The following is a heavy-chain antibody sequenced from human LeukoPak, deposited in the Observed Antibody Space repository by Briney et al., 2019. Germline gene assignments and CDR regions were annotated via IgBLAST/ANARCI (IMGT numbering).Heavy chain of an antibody. CDR1: GGSISSGDYY. CDR2: IYYSGST. J-gene: IGHJ6*02. D-gene: IGHD3-10*01. V-gene: IGHV4-30-4*01. Sequence: SETLSLTCTVSGGSISSGDYYWSWIRQPPGKGLEWIGYIYYSGSTYYNPSLKSRVTISVDTSKNQFSLKLSSVTAADTAVYYCARTIAGLWSRGLLYYYGMDVWGQGTTVTVSS. CDR3: ARTIAGLWSRGLLYYYGMDV.